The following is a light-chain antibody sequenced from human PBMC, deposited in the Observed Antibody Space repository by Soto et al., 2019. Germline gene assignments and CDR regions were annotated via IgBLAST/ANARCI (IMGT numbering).Light chain of an antibody. V-gene: IGLV2-14*03. CDR3: SSYTKKDTLL. J-gene: IGLJ3*02. Sequence: QSALTQPASVSGSPGQSITISGTATSSHVGGYDHVSWYQQHPGKAPKLIIYDVTVRPSGISRRFSGSKSDNTASLAVSGLQPEDEADYYCSSYTKKDTLLFGGGTKVTVL. CDR2: DVT. CDR1: SSHVGGYDH.